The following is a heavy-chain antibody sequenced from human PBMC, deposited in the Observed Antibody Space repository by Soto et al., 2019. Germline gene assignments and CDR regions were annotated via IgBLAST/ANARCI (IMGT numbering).Heavy chain of an antibody. Sequence: AETLSPTCKVSGDAISRSRSHWCAWVRQPPGKWLEWIGRLSSTVLTTHNPSLGSRFTISVDAPKKKFSLEVTSATAADTRFYYCGRQMRSGSWAFDSWGQGNRVTVYS. CDR2: LSSTVLT. J-gene: IGHJ4*02. CDR1: GDAISRSRSH. V-gene: IGHV4-39*01. CDR3: GRQMRSGSWAFDS. D-gene: IGHD5-12*01.